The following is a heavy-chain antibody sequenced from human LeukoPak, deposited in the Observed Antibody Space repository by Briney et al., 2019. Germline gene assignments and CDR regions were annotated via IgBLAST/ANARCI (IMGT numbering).Heavy chain of an antibody. CDR2: INPNSGAT. D-gene: IGHD3-3*01. V-gene: IGHV1-2*04. J-gene: IGHJ5*02. Sequence: ASVKVSCKASGYTFTGYYMHWVRQAPGQGLEWMGWINPNSGATNFAQKFQGWVTMTRDTSISTVYMELSRLRSDDTAVYYCARGGFPGSFLDNWFDPWGQGTLDTVSS. CDR3: ARGGFPGSFLDNWFDP. CDR1: GYTFTGYY.